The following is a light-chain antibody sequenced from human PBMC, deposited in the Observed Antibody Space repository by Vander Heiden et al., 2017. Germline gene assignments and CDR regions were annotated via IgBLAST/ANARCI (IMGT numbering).Light chain of an antibody. V-gene: IGLV1-44*01. J-gene: IGLJ1*01. CDR3: SAWDKWPHV. Sequence: QSVLTQPPSASGTPGQRVTISCSGSDPNIGLNTENWFQQLPGTAPKLLIYNNNQRPSGVPDRFSGSKSGTSASLAIIGLQSEDEADYYCSAWDKWPHVVGTGTKVTV. CDR2: NNN. CDR1: DPNIGLNT.